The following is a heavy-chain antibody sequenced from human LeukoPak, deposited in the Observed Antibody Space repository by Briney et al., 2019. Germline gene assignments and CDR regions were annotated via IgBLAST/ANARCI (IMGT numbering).Heavy chain of an antibody. CDR3: ARGVRWLQLSYFDY. Sequence: SQTLSLTCPVSSGSISSGVSYWSWIRQHPGKGLEWIGYIYYSGSTYYNPSLKSRVTISVDTSKNQFSLKLSSVTAAGTAVYYCARGVRWLQLSYFDYWGQGTLVTVSS. D-gene: IGHD5-24*01. CDR1: SGSISSGVSY. J-gene: IGHJ4*02. CDR2: IYYSGST. V-gene: IGHV4-31*03.